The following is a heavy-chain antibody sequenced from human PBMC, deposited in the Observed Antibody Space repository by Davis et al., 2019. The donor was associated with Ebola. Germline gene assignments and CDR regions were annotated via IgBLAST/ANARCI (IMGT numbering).Heavy chain of an antibody. J-gene: IGHJ6*02. CDR2: IIPIFGTA. CDR1: GGTFSSYA. Sequence: SVKVSCKASGGTFSSYAISWVRQAPGQGLEWMGGIIPIFGTANYAQKFQGRVTITADESTSTAYMELSSLRSEDTAVYYCARERGGFRYYYGMDVWGQGTTVTVSS. CDR3: ARERGGFRYYYGMDV. D-gene: IGHD3-16*01. V-gene: IGHV1-69*13.